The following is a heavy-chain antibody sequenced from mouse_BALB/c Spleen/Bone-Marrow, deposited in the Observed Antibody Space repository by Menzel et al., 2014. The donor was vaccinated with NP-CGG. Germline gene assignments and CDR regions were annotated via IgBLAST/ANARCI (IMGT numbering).Heavy chain of an antibody. V-gene: IGHV1S81*02. Sequence: QVQLQQSGAELVKPGASVKLPCKASGYTFTSYWMRWVKQRPGQGLEWIGEINPSNGRTNYNETFKSKATPTVDKSSTTAYMQLSSLTSDDSAVYYCARYGNYDAMDYWGQGTSVTVSS. CDR2: INPSNGRT. J-gene: IGHJ4*01. D-gene: IGHD2-1*01. CDR1: GYTFTSYW. CDR3: ARYGNYDAMDY.